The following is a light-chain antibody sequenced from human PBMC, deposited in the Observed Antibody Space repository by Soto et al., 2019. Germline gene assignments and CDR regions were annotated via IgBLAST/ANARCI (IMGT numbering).Light chain of an antibody. CDR2: GAS. J-gene: IGKJ4*01. V-gene: IGKV3-15*01. CDR3: QQYSQWPLT. CDR1: EGVTNN. Sequence: EIVMTQSPDTLSVSPGERDTLSCRASEGVTNNLAWYQRKPGQAPRLFIYGASTRATDVPVRFSGRGSGTEFTLTISSPQPEDSAVYYCQQYSQWPLTFGGGTKVEIK.